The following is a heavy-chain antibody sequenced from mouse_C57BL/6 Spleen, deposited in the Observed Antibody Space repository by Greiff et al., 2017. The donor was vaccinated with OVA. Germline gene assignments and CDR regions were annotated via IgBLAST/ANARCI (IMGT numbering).Heavy chain of an antibody. CDR3: ARRSSYVGWYFDV. D-gene: IGHD1-1*01. J-gene: IGHJ1*03. CDR2: INSDGGST. CDR1: EYEFPSHD. Sequence: EVQGVESGGGLVQPGESLKLSCESNEYEFPSHDMSWVRKTPEKRLELVAAINSDGGSTYYPDTMERRFIISRDNTKKTLYLQMSSLRSEDTAVYYCARRSSYVGWYFDVWGTGTTVTVSS. V-gene: IGHV5-2*01.